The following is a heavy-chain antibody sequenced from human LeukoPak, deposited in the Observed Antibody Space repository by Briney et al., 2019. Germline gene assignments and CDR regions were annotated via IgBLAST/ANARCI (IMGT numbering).Heavy chain of an antibody. D-gene: IGHD3-16*02. Sequence: ASVKVSCKASGYTFTAYFMDWVRQAPGQGLEWMGIIDPGGGSTTYAQKLQGRVTMTTDTSTSTAYMELRSLRSDDTAVYYCARGPYRRGITFGGVIEDYYFDYWGQGTLVTVSS. J-gene: IGHJ4*02. CDR2: IDPGGGST. V-gene: IGHV1-46*01. CDR1: GYTFTAYF. CDR3: ARGPYRRGITFGGVIEDYYFDY.